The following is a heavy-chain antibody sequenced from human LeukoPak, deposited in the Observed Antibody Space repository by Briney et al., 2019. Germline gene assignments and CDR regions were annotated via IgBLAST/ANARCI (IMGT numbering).Heavy chain of an antibody. Sequence: GGSLRLSCAASGFTFSNAWMSWVRQAPGKGLEWVGRIKSKTDGGTTDYAAPVKGRFTISRDDSKSIAYLQMNSLKTEDTAVYYCTRGDYYDTSGYYFLFDYWGQGTLVTVSS. CDR2: IKSKTDGGTT. CDR1: GFTFSNAW. D-gene: IGHD3-22*01. CDR3: TRGDYYDTSGYYFLFDY. V-gene: IGHV3-15*01. J-gene: IGHJ4*02.